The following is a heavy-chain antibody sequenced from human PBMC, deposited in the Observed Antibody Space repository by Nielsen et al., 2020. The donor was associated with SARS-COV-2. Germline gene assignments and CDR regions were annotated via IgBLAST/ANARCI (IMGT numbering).Heavy chain of an antibody. D-gene: IGHD4-11*01. J-gene: IGHJ3*02. Sequence: GESLKISCAASGFTFSTYAMHWVRQAPGKGLEWVAVISYDGNNKYYADSVRGRFTISRDNSKNTLYLQMNSLRAEDTAVYYCARASDYSNYDAFDIWGQGTMVTVSS. CDR1: GFTFSTYA. CDR3: ARASDYSNYDAFDI. CDR2: ISYDGNNK. V-gene: IGHV3-30-3*01.